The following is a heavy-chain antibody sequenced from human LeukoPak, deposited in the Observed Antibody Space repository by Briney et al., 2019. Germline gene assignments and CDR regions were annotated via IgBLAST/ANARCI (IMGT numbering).Heavy chain of an antibody. Sequence: GGSLRLSCAASGFTFSNYAMNWVRQAPGKGLEWVSAISGSGGSTYYADSVKGRFTISRDNSKNTLYLQMNSLRAEDTAVYYCARETYYGSGSYYNVGPTHYYYMDVWGKGTTVTISS. CDR2: ISGSGGST. D-gene: IGHD3-10*01. V-gene: IGHV3-23*01. CDR3: ARETYYGSGSYYNVGPTHYYYMDV. J-gene: IGHJ6*03. CDR1: GFTFSNYA.